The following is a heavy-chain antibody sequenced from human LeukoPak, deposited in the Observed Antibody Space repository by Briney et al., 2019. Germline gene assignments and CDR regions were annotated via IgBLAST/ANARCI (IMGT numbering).Heavy chain of an antibody. CDR1: GYTFTSYG. CDR3: ATIRSYYDSSGYPED. V-gene: IGHV1-18*01. Sequence: GASVKVSCKASGYTFTSYGISWVRQAPGQGLEWMGWISAYNGNTNYAQKLQGRVTMTTDTSTSTAYMELRSLRPDDTAVYYCATIRSYYDSSGYPEDWGQGTLVTVSS. J-gene: IGHJ4*02. D-gene: IGHD3-22*01. CDR2: ISAYNGNT.